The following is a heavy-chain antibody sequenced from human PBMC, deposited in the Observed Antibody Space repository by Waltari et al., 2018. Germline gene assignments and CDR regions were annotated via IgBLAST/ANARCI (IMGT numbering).Heavy chain of an antibody. CDR3: ARYAPDYLGDYPDVIDI. V-gene: IGHV3-7*01. CDR2: IKQEGSEK. Sequence: EVTLVESGGGWVQPGGSLRLSCAASEFIFRTYWMPWPRQAPGKGLEWVANIKQEGSEKYYLDSVKGRFSISRDNAKKSLYLQMNSLRVEDTAVYYCARYAPDYLGDYPDVIDIWGQGTMVTVSS. D-gene: IGHD3-10*02. CDR1: EFIFRTYW. J-gene: IGHJ3*02.